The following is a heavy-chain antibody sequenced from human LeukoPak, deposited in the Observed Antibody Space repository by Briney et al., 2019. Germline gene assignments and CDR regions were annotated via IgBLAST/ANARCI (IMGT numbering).Heavy chain of an antibody. Sequence: GGSLRLSCAASRFTFSSYGMSWVRQAPGKGLEWVSGISSSGGSTYYADSVKGRFTISRDNSKNTLYLQMNSLRAEDTAVYYCAKDPKGVGSGWYYYMDVWGKGTTVTISS. CDR2: ISSSGGST. V-gene: IGHV3-23*01. D-gene: IGHD6-19*01. CDR1: RFTFSSYG. CDR3: AKDPKGVGSGWYYYMDV. J-gene: IGHJ6*03.